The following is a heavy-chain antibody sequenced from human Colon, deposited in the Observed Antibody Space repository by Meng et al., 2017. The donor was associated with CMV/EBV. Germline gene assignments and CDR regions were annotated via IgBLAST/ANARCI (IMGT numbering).Heavy chain of an antibody. Sequence: GESLKISCVASGFTFSAYEFDWVRQAPGKGLEWLAHINFGASNKYYADSIKGRFTISRDDAKSSLYLDMSSLRADDTAVYYCARELPATWEPFDYWGRGTLVTVSS. D-gene: IGHD1-26*01. CDR3: ARELPATWEPFDY. V-gene: IGHV3-48*03. J-gene: IGHJ4*02. CDR2: INFGASNK. CDR1: GFTFSAYE.